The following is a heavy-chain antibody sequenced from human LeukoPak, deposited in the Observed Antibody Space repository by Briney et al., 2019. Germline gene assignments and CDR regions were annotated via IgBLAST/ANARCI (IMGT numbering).Heavy chain of an antibody. D-gene: IGHD5-12*01. CDR3: ARVPLVAFPGYFDY. Sequence: SGGSLRLSCAASGFTFSSYGMHWVRQAPGKGLEWVAVIWYDGSNKYYADSVKGRFTISRDNSKNTLYLQMNSLRAEDTAVYYCARVPLVAFPGYFDYWGQGTLVTVSS. V-gene: IGHV3-33*01. J-gene: IGHJ4*02. CDR1: GFTFSSYG. CDR2: IWYDGSNK.